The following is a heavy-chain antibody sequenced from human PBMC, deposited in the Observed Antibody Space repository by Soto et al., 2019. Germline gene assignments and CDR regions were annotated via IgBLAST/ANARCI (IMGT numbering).Heavy chain of an antibody. CDR2: IYYSGST. CDR3: ARSTDGYNLRANWFDP. V-gene: IGHV4-39*01. D-gene: IGHD5-12*01. Sequence: QLQLQESGPGLVKPSETLSLTCTVSGGSISSSSYYWGWIRQPPGKGLEWIGSIYYSGSTYYNPSLKSRVTISVDTSTNQFSLKLSSVTAADTAVYYCARSTDGYNLRANWFDPWGQGTLVTVSS. CDR1: GGSISSSSYY. J-gene: IGHJ5*02.